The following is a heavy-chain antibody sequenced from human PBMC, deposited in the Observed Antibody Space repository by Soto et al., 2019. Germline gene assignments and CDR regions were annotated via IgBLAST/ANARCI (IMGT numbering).Heavy chain of an antibody. D-gene: IGHD3-3*01. J-gene: IGHJ4*02. CDR2: MNPNSGNT. Sequence: QVQLVQSGAEVKKPGASVKVSCKASGYTFTSYDINWVRQATGQGLEWMGWMNPNSGNTGYAQKFQGRVTMTRNTSISTAYMELISLRSEDTAVYYCARPYYDFWSGSSTQLADFDYWGQGTLVTVSS. CDR1: GYTFTSYD. V-gene: IGHV1-8*01. CDR3: ARPYYDFWSGSSTQLADFDY.